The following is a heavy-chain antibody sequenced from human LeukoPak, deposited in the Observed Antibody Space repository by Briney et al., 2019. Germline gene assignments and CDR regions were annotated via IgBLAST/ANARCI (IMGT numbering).Heavy chain of an antibody. V-gene: IGHV3-21*01. CDR2: ISSSSSYI. J-gene: IGHJ4*02. D-gene: IGHD6-13*01. CDR1: GFTFSSYS. Sequence: GGSLRLSCAASGFTFSSYSMNWVRQAPGKGLEWVSSISSSSSYIYYADSVKGRFTISRDNAKNSLYLQMNSLRAEDTAAYYCARFPTSAAGDYWGQGTLVTVSS. CDR3: ARFPTSAAGDY.